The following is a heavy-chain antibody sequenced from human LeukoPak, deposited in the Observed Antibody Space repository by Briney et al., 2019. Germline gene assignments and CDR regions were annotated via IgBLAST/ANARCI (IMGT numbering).Heavy chain of an antibody. CDR3: TRDAFISGYDHLFGY. D-gene: IGHD5-12*01. J-gene: IGHJ4*02. CDR2: IRSKYCGGTT. CDR1: GFTFGDYP. V-gene: IGHV3-49*04. Sequence: GGSLRLSCTASGFTFGDYPMSWVRQAPGKGLEWVGFIRSKYCGGTTDYAASVTGRFTISRDDSNSIAYLQMNSLKTEDTAVYYCTRDAFISGYDHLFGYWGQGTLVTVSS.